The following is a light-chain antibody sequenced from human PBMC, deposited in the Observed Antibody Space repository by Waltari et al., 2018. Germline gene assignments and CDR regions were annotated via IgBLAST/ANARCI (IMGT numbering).Light chain of an antibody. CDR1: EWSKNY. V-gene: IGLV3-25*03. CDR2: KDT. J-gene: IGLJ2*01. CDR3: QSADGTTNSVV. Sequence: SFALTQPPSVSVSPGQTARITCSADEWSKNYAHWYQQKPGQAPVLVLYKDTERPSGIPERLSGSSSGTTVTLTISGVQAEDEADYFCQSADGTTNSVVFGGGTKLTVL.